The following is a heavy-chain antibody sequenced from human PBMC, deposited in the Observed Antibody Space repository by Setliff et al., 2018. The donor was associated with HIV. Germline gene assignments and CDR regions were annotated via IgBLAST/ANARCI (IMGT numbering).Heavy chain of an antibody. J-gene: IGHJ3*02. V-gene: IGHV1-69*10. CDR2: IISILDIT. CDR1: GGTSSTHA. CDR3: AGPRGDEAFDI. D-gene: IGHD3-10*01. Sequence: RASVKVSCKASGGTSSTHAMNWVRQAPGQGLEWMGQIISILDITTYAQQLQGRVTITADESTSTFYMELSSLRSADTAVYYCAGPRGDEAFDIWGQGTKVTVSS.